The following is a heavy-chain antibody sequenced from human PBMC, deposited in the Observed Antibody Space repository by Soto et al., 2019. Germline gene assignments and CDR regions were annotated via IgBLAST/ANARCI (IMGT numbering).Heavy chain of an antibody. Sequence: GGSLRLSCAASGFTFSSHGMHWVRQAPGKGLEWVAVISFDGRKKYYADSVKGRFTISRDNSKNTLDLQMNSLRGEDTAVYYCARLGGYCSSTNCYGYYGMEVWGQGTTVTVSS. D-gene: IGHD2-2*01. CDR3: ARLGGYCSSTNCYGYYGMEV. J-gene: IGHJ6*02. CDR1: GFTFSSHG. V-gene: IGHV3-30*03. CDR2: ISFDGRKK.